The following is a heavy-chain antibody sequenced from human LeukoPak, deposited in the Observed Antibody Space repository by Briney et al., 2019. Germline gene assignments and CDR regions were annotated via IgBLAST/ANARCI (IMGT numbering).Heavy chain of an antibody. D-gene: IGHD3-9*01. V-gene: IGHV1-18*01. CDR2: ISAYNGNT. J-gene: IGHJ4*02. CDR3: ARVTTYYDILTGFITQLFFDY. CDR1: GYTFTSYG. Sequence: GASVKVSCKAPGYTFTSYGISWVRQAPGQGLEWMGWISAYNGNTNYAQKLQGRVTMTTDTSTSTAYMELRSLRSDDTAVYYCARVTTYYDILTGFITQLFFDYWGQGTLVTVSS.